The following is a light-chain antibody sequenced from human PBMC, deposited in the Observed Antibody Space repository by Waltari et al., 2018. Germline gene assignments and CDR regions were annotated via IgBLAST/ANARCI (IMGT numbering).Light chain of an antibody. CDR1: QGISNY. CDR2: AAS. CDR3: QQYSSYPYT. J-gene: IGKJ2*01. V-gene: IGKV1-16*02. Sequence: DIQMTQAPSSLSASVGDRVTITCRESQGISNYLAWFQQKPGKAPKSLIFAASTLRSGVPSKFSGSGYGADFTLTISSLQPEDFATYYCQQYSSYPYTFGQGTKLEIK.